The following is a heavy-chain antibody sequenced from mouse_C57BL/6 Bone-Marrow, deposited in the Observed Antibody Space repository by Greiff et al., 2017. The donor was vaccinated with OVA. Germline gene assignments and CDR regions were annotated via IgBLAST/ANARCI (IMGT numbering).Heavy chain of an antibody. CDR3: ARLFITAVVATKYFDV. Sequence: EVQLQESGGDLVKPGGSLKLSCAASGFTFSSYGMSWVRQTPDKRLEWVATISSGGSYTYYPDSVKGRFTFSRDNAKNTLYLQMSRLKSEDTAMYYCARLFITAVVATKYFDVWGTGTTVTVSS. CDR2: ISSGGSYT. CDR1: GFTFSSYG. D-gene: IGHD1-1*01. V-gene: IGHV5-6*01. J-gene: IGHJ1*03.